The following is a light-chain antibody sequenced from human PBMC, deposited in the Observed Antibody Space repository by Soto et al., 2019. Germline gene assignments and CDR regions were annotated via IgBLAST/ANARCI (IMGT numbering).Light chain of an antibody. CDR1: SSDLGYNY. J-gene: IGLJ2*01. Sequence: QSALTQPASVSGSPGQSITISCIGTSSDLGYNYVSWYQQHTAKAPKLMIYGVSNRVSGGSGRFSASNSGNAASLTIPGLQADDEADYYFNSYRSVNTVIFGGGTKLTVL. V-gene: IGLV2-14*03. CDR2: GVS. CDR3: NSYRSVNTVI.